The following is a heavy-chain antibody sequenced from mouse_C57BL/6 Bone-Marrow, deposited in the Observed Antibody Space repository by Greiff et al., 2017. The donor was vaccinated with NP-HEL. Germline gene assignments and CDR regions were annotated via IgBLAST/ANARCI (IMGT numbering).Heavy chain of an antibody. CDR3: AREGDGTDYFDY. CDR2: IDPSDSYT. J-gene: IGHJ2*01. CDR1: GYTFTSYW. V-gene: IGHV1-69*01. Sequence: QVQLQQPGAELVMPGASVKLSCKASGYTFTSYWMHWVKQRPGQGLEWIGEIDPSDSYTNYNQKFKGKSTLTVDKSSSTAYMQLSSLTSEDSAVYYCAREGDGTDYFDYWGQGTTLTVSS. D-gene: IGHD3-3*01.